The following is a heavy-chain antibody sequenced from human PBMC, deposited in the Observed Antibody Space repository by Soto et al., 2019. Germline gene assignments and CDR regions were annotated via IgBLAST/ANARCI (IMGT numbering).Heavy chain of an antibody. CDR2: IIPIFGTA. Sequence: QVQLVQSGAEVKKPGSSVKVSCKASGGTFSSYAIIWVRQAPGQGLEWMGGIIPIFGTANYAQKFQGRVTITADESTSTAYMELSSLRSEDTAVYYCAREARLMVRGSGWFDPWGQGTLVTVSS. V-gene: IGHV1-69*01. CDR1: GGTFSSYA. J-gene: IGHJ5*02. CDR3: AREARLMVRGSGWFDP. D-gene: IGHD3-10*01.